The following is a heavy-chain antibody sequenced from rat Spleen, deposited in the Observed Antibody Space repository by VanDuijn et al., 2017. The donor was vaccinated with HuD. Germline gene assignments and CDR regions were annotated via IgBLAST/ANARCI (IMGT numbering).Heavy chain of an antibody. CDR1: GFSFSNHG. D-gene: IGHD1-9*01. CDR2: FSYDGISF. CDR3: TTANYGYNSAY. J-gene: IGHJ2*01. Sequence: EVHLVESGGDLVQPGRSLKLSCAASGFSFSNHGMAWVRQAPTRGLAWVATFSYDGISFQYRDSVKGRFTISRDTAKRTLYLQMDSLRSEDTATYYCTTANYGYNSAYWGQGVMVTVSS. V-gene: IGHV5-29*01.